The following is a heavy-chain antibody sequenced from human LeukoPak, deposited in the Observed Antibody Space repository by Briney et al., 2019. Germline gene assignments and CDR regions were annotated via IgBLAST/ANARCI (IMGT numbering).Heavy chain of an antibody. Sequence: SETLSLTCTVSGGSISSGGYYWSWIRQHPGKGLEWIGYIYYSGSTYYNPSLKSRVTISVDTSKNQFSLKLSSVTAADTAVYYCAKGSGSYSPHYGMDVWGQGTTVTVSS. CDR2: IYYSGST. CDR1: GGSISSGGYY. CDR3: AKGSGSYSPHYGMDV. V-gene: IGHV4-31*03. D-gene: IGHD3-10*01. J-gene: IGHJ6*02.